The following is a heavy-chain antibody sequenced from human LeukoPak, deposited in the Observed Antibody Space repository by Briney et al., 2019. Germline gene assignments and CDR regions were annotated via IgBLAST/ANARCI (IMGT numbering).Heavy chain of an antibody. V-gene: IGHV4-59*01. J-gene: IGHJ4*02. CDR2: IYYSGST. Sequence: PSETLSLTCTVSGGSISSYYWSWIRQPPGKGLEWIGYIYYSGSTNYNPSLKSRVTISVDTSKNQFSLKLSSVTAADTAVYYCARGGSSSWDHWGLGTLVTVSS. D-gene: IGHD6-13*01. CDR1: GGSISSYY. CDR3: ARGGSSSWDH.